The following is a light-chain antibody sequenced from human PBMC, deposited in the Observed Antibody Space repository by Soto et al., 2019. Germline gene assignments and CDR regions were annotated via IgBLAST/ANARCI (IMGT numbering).Light chain of an antibody. Sequence: QSVLTQPPSASGTPGQRVTISCSGSSSNIGSNYVYWYQQLPGTAPKLLIYRNNQRPSGVPDRFSGSKSGTSASLAISGLQSEDEADYYCAAWDDSLSGPVFGGGTKLTV. J-gene: IGLJ3*02. CDR3: AAWDDSLSGPV. CDR2: RNN. V-gene: IGLV1-47*01. CDR1: SSNIGSNY.